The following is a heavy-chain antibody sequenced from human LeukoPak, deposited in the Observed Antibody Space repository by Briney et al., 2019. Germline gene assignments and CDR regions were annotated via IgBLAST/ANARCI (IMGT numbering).Heavy chain of an antibody. CDR1: GFTFSSYS. D-gene: IGHD6-19*01. Sequence: GGSLRLSRAASGFTFSSYSMNWVRQAPGKGLEWVSYISSSSSTIYYADSVKGRFTISRDNAKNSLYLQMNSLRAEDTAVYYCARDRGSGWTYYYYGMDVWGQGTTVTVSS. V-gene: IGHV3-48*01. CDR2: ISSSSSTI. CDR3: ARDRGSGWTYYYYGMDV. J-gene: IGHJ6*02.